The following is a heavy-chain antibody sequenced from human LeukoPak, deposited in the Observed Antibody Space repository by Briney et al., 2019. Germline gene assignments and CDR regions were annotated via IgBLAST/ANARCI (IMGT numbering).Heavy chain of an antibody. CDR1: GFTFSSYW. CDR3: ARDKIEGPTKLDY. D-gene: IGHD1-1*01. V-gene: IGHV3-7*01. CDR2: IKQDESEK. Sequence: SGGSLRLSCAASGFTFSSYWMSWVRQAPGKGPEWVANIKQDESEKYYVDSVKGRFTISRDNANNSLYLQMNSLRAEDTAVYYCARDKIEGPTKLDYWGQGILVTVSS. J-gene: IGHJ4*02.